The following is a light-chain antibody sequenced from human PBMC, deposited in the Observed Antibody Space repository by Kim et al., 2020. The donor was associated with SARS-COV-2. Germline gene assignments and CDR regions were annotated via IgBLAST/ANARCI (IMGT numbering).Light chain of an antibody. CDR3: YSAADNNLV. Sequence: SVSPGQTARLTCSGDVVAKKYARWFQQQPGQAPVLVIYKDSERPSGIPERFSGSSSGTTVTLTISGAQVEDEADYYCYSAADNNLVFGGGTQLTVL. J-gene: IGLJ2*01. V-gene: IGLV3-27*01. CDR1: VVAKKY. CDR2: KDS.